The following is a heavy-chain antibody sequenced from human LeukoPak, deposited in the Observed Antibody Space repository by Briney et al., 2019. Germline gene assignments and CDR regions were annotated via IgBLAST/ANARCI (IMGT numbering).Heavy chain of an antibody. CDR2: INHSGST. Sequence: SETLSLTCAVYGGSFSGYYWSWIRQPPGKGLEWIGEINHSGSTNYNPSLKSRVTISVDTSKNQFSPKLSSVTAADTAVYYCARDRAVAGTTADYWGQGTLVTVSS. CDR3: ARDRAVAGTTADY. V-gene: IGHV4-34*01. CDR1: GGSFSGYY. J-gene: IGHJ4*02. D-gene: IGHD6-19*01.